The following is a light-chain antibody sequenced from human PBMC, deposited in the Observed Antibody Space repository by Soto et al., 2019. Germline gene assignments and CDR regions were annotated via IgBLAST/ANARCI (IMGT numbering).Light chain of an antibody. J-gene: IGKJ4*01. CDR1: QSISTY. Sequence: DIQMTQSPSSLSASVGDRVTITCRASQSISTYVSWYQHRPGKAPKLLIYSASTLQSGVPPRFSGSGSGTDFTLTISSLQPEDFATYCWQQSFNTLTFGGGTKVEIE. CDR3: QQSFNTLT. CDR2: SAS. V-gene: IGKV1-39*01.